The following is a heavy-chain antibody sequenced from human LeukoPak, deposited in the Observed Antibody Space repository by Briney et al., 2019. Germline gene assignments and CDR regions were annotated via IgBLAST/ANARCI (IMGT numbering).Heavy chain of an antibody. V-gene: IGHV4-4*07. CDR2: IYTSGST. D-gene: IGHD6-13*01. CDR3: ARHESSSWSRPRWFDP. CDR1: GGSISSYY. Sequence: SETLSLTCTVSGGSISSYYWSWIRQPAGKGLEWIGRIYTSGSTNYNPSLKSRVTMSVDTSKNQFSLNLTSVTAADTAVYYCARHESSSWSRPRWFDPWGQGTLVTVSS. J-gene: IGHJ5*02.